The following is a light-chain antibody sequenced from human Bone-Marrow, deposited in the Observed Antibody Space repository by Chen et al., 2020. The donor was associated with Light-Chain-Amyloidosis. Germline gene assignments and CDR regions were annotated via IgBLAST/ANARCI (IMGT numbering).Light chain of an antibody. J-gene: IGKJ1*01. CDR2: WAS. CDR3: QQYDNSPWT. V-gene: IGKV4-1*01. CDR1: QGVLYRSSNKDY. Sequence: IVMTQSPDSLAVSLGERATINCKSSQGVLYRSSNKDYFAWYQQKPGQPPKLLIYWASTRESGVPDRFSGSGSGTDFTLTISSLQAEDVAVYYCQQYDNSPWTFGQGTKVDIK.